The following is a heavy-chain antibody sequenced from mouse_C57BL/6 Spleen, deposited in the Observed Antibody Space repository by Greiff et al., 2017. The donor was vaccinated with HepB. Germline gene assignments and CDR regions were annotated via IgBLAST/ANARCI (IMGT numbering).Heavy chain of an antibody. CDR2: IDPNRGGT. D-gene: IGHD2-3*01. CDR3: ARESYDGYPWCAY. Sequence: VKLQQPGAELVKPGASVKLSCKASGYTFTSYWMHWVKQRPGRGLEWIGRIDPNRGGTKYNEKFKSQATLTIDKPSSTSYMQLSSLTSEDSAVYYCARESYDGYPWCAYWGQGTLVTVSA. J-gene: IGHJ3*01. CDR1: GYTFTSYW. V-gene: IGHV1-72*01.